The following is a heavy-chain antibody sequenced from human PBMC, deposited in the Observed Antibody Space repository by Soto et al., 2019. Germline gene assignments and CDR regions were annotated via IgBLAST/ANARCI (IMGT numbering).Heavy chain of an antibody. CDR2: IYYSGST. CDR1: GGSISSSSDY. CDR3: ARHRNYYYYGMDV. Sequence: PSETLSLTCTVSGGSISSSSDYWGWIRQPPGKGLEWIGSIYYSGSTYHNPSLKSRVTISVDTSKNQFSLNLSSVTAADTAVYYCARHRNYYYYGMDVWGQGTTVTVSS. V-gene: IGHV4-39*01. J-gene: IGHJ6*02.